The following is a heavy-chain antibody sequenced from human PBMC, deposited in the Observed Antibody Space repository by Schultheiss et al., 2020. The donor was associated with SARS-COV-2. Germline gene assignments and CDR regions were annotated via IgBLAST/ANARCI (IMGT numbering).Heavy chain of an antibody. V-gene: IGHV4-34*01. D-gene: IGHD7-27*01. CDR1: GGSSSGYY. J-gene: IGHJ4*02. CDR2: MNHSGST. CDR3: AGGSSGEDY. Sequence: SETLSLTCAAYGGSSSGYYWSWVRQPPGKGLDCIGEMNHSGSTNYNPSLKSRVTISVDTSKNQFSLKLTSVTAADTAIYYCAGGSSGEDYWGQGTLVTVSS.